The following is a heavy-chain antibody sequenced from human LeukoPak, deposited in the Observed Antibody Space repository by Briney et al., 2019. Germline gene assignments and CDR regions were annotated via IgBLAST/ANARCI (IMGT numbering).Heavy chain of an antibody. J-gene: IGHJ3*02. Sequence: TLSLTCTVSGGSVSSGSYYWSWIRQPPGKGLEWIGYIYYSGSTNYNPSLKSRVSISVDTSKNQFSLKLRSVTTADTAVYYCTRSTNLEALDIWGQGTMVTVSS. CDR2: IYYSGST. V-gene: IGHV4-61*01. D-gene: IGHD2-8*01. CDR1: GGSVSSGSYY. CDR3: TRSTNLEALDI.